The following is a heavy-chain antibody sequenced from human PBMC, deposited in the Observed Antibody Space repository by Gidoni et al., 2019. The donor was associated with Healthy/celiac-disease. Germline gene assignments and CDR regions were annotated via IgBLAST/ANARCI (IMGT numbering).Heavy chain of an antibody. CDR1: GLTFSSYW. Sequence: YCAASGLTFSSYWMRWVRQAPGKGLEWVANIKQDGSEKYYVDSVKGRFTITRDHAKNSLYLQMNSLRAEDTAVYYCARGSVGAPRRYIWGQGTMVTVSS. V-gene: IGHV3-7*03. CDR3: ARGSVGAPRRYI. CDR2: IKQDGSEK. D-gene: IGHD1-26*01. J-gene: IGHJ3*02.